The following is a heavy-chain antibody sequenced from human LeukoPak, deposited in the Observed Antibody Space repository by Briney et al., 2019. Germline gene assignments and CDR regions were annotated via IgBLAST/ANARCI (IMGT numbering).Heavy chain of an antibody. Sequence: GGSLRLSCAASGFTLSSYAMSWVRQAPGKGLEWVSGISGSGGSTYHADSVKGRFTIPRDNSKNTLYLQMNSLRAEDTAVYYCAKAVGFFGYDAFDIWGRGTMVTVSS. J-gene: IGHJ3*02. CDR3: AKAVGFFGYDAFDI. CDR1: GFTLSSYA. D-gene: IGHD6-25*01. V-gene: IGHV3-23*01. CDR2: ISGSGGST.